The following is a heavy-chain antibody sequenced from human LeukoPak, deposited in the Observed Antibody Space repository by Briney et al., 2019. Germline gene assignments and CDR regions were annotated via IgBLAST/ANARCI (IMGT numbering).Heavy chain of an antibody. CDR3: AREYYGSGSYFDY. D-gene: IGHD3-10*01. V-gene: IGHV1-69*05. J-gene: IGHJ4*02. CDR1: GGTFSSYA. Sequence: GSSVKVSCKASGGTFSSYAISWVRQAPGQGLEWVGRIIPIFGTANYAQKFQGRVTITTDESTSTAYMELSSLRSEDTAVYYCAREYYGSGSYFDYWGQGTLVTVSS. CDR2: IIPIFGTA.